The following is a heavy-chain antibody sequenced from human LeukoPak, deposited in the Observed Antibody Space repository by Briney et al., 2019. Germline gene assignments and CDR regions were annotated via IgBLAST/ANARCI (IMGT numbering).Heavy chain of an antibody. D-gene: IGHD2-2*01. CDR3: ARGAGGGTSFMDV. Sequence: ASVKLSCKASGYTFTGYYMHWVRQAPGQGLEWMGWINPNSGGTNYAQKFQGRVTMTRDTSISTAYMELSRLRSDDTAVYYCARGAGGGTSFMDVWGQGTTVTVSS. CDR1: GYTFTGYY. J-gene: IGHJ6*02. V-gene: IGHV1-2*02. CDR2: INPNSGGT.